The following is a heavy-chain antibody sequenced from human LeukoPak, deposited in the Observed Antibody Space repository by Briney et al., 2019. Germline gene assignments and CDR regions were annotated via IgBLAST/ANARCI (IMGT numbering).Heavy chain of an antibody. V-gene: IGHV3-15*01. J-gene: IGHJ3*02. Sequence: GRSLRLSCAASGFTFSSYVMHWVRQAPGKGLEWVGRIKRKNDLGTTDYAAPVKARFTISRDDSKNTLYLQMNSLKTEDTAVYYCTAENFLYAFDIWGQGTMVTVSS. CDR1: GFTFSSYV. D-gene: IGHD1-7*01. CDR3: TAENFLYAFDI. CDR2: IKRKNDLGTT.